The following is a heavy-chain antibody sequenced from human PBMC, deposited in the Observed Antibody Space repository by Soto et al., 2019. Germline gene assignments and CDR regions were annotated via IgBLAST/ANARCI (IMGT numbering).Heavy chain of an antibody. CDR1: GYTFTTHG. Sequence: ASVTVSCKASGYTFTTHGIIWVRQAPGQGLEWMGWISAYNGNTNYAQKLQGRVTMTTDTSTSTAYMELRSLRSDDTAVYYCARVRTRVVVAATPDYWGQGTLVTVPQ. J-gene: IGHJ4*02. CDR2: ISAYNGNT. D-gene: IGHD2-15*01. CDR3: ARVRTRVVVAATPDY. V-gene: IGHV1-18*01.